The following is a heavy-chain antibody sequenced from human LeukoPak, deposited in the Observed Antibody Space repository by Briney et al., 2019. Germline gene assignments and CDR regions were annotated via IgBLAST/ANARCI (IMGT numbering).Heavy chain of an antibody. Sequence: ASVKVSCKASGYTFTGYYMHWVRQAPGQGLEWMGWINPNSGGTNYAQKFQGRVTMTRDTSISTAYMELSRLRSDDTAVYYCASLIGGSYYYYYGMDVWGQGTTVTVSS. CDR1: GYTFTGYY. V-gene: IGHV1-2*02. CDR3: ASLIGGSYYYYYGMDV. J-gene: IGHJ6*02. CDR2: INPNSGGT.